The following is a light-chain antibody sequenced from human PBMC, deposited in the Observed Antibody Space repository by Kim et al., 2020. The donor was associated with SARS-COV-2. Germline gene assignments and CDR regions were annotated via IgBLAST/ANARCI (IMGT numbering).Light chain of an antibody. CDR1: QDINSY. V-gene: IGKV1-33*01. Sequence: DIQMTQSPSYLSASIGDRVTVTCQASQDINSYLNWYQQKPGEAPKVLIHDATSLQPGVPSRFSGSGSGTHFTLTIRSLQPEDIAIYYCQQYDDLPLTFGPGTKVDIK. CDR2: DAT. CDR3: QQYDDLPLT. J-gene: IGKJ3*01.